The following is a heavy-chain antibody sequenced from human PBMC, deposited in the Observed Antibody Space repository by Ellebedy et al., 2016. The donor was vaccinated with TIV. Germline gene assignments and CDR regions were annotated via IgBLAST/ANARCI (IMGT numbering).Heavy chain of an antibody. CDR1: GFTFSAYW. CDR3: ARALGGGHCY. D-gene: IGHD2-21*02. V-gene: IGHV3-7*01. Sequence: GESLKISXAASGFTFSAYWMHWVRQAPGKGLEWVANIKQDGSEKYYVDSVKGRFTISRDNAKNSLYLQMNSLRAKDTAVYYCARALGGGHCYWGQGTLVTVSS. J-gene: IGHJ4*02. CDR2: IKQDGSEK.